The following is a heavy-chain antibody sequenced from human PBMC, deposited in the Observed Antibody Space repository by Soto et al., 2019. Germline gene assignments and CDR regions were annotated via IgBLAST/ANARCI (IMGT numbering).Heavy chain of an antibody. D-gene: IGHD3-9*01. Sequence: SVKVSCKASGGTFSSYSISWVLQAPVQVLEWMGGIIPIFGTANYAQKFQGRVTITADESTSTAYMELSSLRSEDTAVYYCARPASLRYFDWTPGDAFDIWGQGTMVTVSS. J-gene: IGHJ3*02. CDR3: ARPASLRYFDWTPGDAFDI. CDR2: IIPIFGTA. CDR1: GGTFSSYS. V-gene: IGHV1-69*13.